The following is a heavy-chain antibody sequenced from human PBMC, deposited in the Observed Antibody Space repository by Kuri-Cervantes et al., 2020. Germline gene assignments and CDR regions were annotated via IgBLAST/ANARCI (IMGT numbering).Heavy chain of an antibody. CDR1: GGTFSRNA. CDR2: IIPIFGTT. V-gene: IGHV1-69*06. D-gene: IGHD6-13*01. CDR3: AKARQQLVLRHYYYYYMDV. Sequence: SVKVSCKASGGTFSRNAINWVRQAPGQRLEWMGGIIPIFGTTNYAQKFQGRVTITADKSTSTAYMELSSLRSEDTAVYYCAKARQQLVLRHYYYYYMDVWGKGTTVTVSS. J-gene: IGHJ6*03.